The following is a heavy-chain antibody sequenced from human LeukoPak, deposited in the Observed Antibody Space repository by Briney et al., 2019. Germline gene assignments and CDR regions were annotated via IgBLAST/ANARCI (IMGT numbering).Heavy chain of an antibody. Sequence: SETLSLTCAVYGGSFSGYYWSWIRQPPGKGLEWIGEINHSGSTNYNPSLKSRVTISVDTSKNQFSLKLSSVTAADTAVYYCARGDYSNFGYWGQGTLVTVSS. CDR2: INHSGST. CDR1: GGSFSGYY. CDR3: ARGDYSNFGY. V-gene: IGHV4-34*01. D-gene: IGHD4-11*01. J-gene: IGHJ4*02.